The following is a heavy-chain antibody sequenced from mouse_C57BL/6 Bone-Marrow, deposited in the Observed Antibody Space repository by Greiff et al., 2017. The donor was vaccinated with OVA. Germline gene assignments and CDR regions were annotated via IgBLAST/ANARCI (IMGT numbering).Heavy chain of an antibody. Sequence: EVQLQESGGDLVKPGGSLKLSCAASGFTFSSYGMSWVRQTPDKRLEWVATISSGGSYTYYPDSVKGRFTISRDNAKNTLYLQMSSLKSEDTAMYYCARQVALGGTGTTVTVSS. CDR1: GFTFSSYG. D-gene: IGHD1-3*01. J-gene: IGHJ1*03. CDR2: ISSGGSYT. CDR3: ARQVAL. V-gene: IGHV5-6*01.